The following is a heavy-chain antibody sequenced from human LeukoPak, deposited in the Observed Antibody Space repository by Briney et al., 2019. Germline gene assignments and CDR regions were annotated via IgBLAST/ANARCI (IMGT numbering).Heavy chain of an antibody. CDR2: VDTSGNP. Sequence: SETLSLTCTVSGGSISSCYWSWIRQPAGKGLEWIEHVDTSGNPHYNPSLNSRVTMSADASNNHLSLNLSSVTAADTAVYYCARSGSFLFDCWGQGILVTVSS. V-gene: IGHV4-4*07. CDR3: ARSGSFLFDC. D-gene: IGHD1-26*01. J-gene: IGHJ4*02. CDR1: GGSISSCY.